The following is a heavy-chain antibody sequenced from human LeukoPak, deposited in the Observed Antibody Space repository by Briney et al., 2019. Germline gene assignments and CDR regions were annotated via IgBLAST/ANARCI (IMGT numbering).Heavy chain of an antibody. V-gene: IGHV1-2*02. D-gene: IGHD6-13*01. J-gene: IGHJ6*02. Sequence: ASVKVSCKASGYSFSGYYIHWVRQAPGQGLEWMGWIIPNSGATNYAQKFQGRVIMTRDTSTRTAYVELTGLRPDDTAVYYCAREGPSSSSWPALYDYYGLDVWGQGTTVTVSS. CDR1: GYSFSGYY. CDR2: IIPNSGAT. CDR3: AREGPSSSSWPALYDYYGLDV.